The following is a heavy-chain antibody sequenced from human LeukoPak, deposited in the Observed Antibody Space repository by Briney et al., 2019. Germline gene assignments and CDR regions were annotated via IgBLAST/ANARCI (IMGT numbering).Heavy chain of an antibody. CDR1: GFTFSSSTFGSYT. CDR2: ISSTGTYI. Sequence: GGSLRLSCATSGFTFSSSTFGSYTMNWVRQAPGKGLEWVSSISSTGTYIYYTDSVKGRFTISRDIANSLLYLQMNSLRADNTAVYYCARDLDYSTGFDYWGQGTLVTASS. D-gene: IGHD4-11*01. J-gene: IGHJ4*02. CDR3: ARDLDYSTGFDY. V-gene: IGHV3-21*01.